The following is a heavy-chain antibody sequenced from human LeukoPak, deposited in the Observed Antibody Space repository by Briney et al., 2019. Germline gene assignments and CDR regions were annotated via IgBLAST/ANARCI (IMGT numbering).Heavy chain of an antibody. Sequence: SQTLSLTCALSGDSVSSNSAAWNWIRQSPSRGLEWLGRTYYRSKWYYDYAVSVKSRITINPDTSKNQFSLQLNSVTPEDTAVYYCAREDYYDSSGYYYTKATYPIDYWGQGTLVTVSS. D-gene: IGHD3-22*01. CDR2: TYYRSKWYY. CDR1: GDSVSSNSAA. J-gene: IGHJ4*02. V-gene: IGHV6-1*01. CDR3: AREDYYDSSGYYYTKATYPIDY.